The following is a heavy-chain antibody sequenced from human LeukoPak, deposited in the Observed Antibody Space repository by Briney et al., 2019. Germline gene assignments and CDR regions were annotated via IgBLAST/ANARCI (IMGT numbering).Heavy chain of an antibody. D-gene: IGHD6-19*01. Sequence: GGSLRLSCAASGFTFSSYSMNWVRQAPGKGLEWVSSISSSSSYIYYADSVKGRFTISRDNAKNSLYLQMNSLRAEDTAVDYCARVAGYSSGWLKYWGQGTLVTVSS. CDR2: ISSSSSYI. CDR1: GFTFSSYS. V-gene: IGHV3-21*01. J-gene: IGHJ4*02. CDR3: ARVAGYSSGWLKY.